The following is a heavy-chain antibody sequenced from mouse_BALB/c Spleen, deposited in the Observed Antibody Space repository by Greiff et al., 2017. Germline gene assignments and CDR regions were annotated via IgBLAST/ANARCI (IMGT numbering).Heavy chain of an antibody. CDR1: GFTFSSFG. V-gene: IGHV5-17*02. CDR3: ARSGELRGYYFDY. J-gene: IGHJ2*01. D-gene: IGHD1-1*01. Sequence: VQLQQSGGGLVQPGGSRKLSCAASGFTFSSFGMHWVRQAPEKGLEWVAYISSGSSTIYYADTVKGRFTISRDNPKNTLFLQMTSLRSEDTATYYCARSGELRGYYFDYWGQGTTLTVSS. CDR2: ISSGSSTI.